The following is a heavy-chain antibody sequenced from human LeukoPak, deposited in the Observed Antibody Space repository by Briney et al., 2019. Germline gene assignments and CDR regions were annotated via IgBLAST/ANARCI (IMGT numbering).Heavy chain of an antibody. CDR3: ATDEAATGRLDY. CDR2: INSDGSST. V-gene: IGHV3-74*01. CDR1: GFNFRNYW. J-gene: IGHJ4*02. Sequence: GGSLRLSCAASGFNFRNYWMHWVRQAPGKGLVWVSRINSDGSSTSYADSVKGRFTISRDNAENTLYLQINSLRAEDTAVYYCATDEAATGRLDYWGQGTLVTDSS. D-gene: IGHD1-1*01.